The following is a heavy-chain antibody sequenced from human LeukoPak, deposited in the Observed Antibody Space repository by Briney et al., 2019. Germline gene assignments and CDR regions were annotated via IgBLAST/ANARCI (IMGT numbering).Heavy chain of an antibody. CDR1: GFAFSSYS. D-gene: IGHD3-3*01. V-gene: IGHV3-21*01. CDR2: ISSSSYI. Sequence: GGSLRLSCAASGFAFSSYSMNWVRQAPGKGLEWVSSISSSSYIYYADSVKGRFTISRDNAKNSLYLQMNSLRAEDTAVYYCARDWRRPRAFDIWGQGTMVTVSS. CDR3: ARDWRRPRAFDI. J-gene: IGHJ3*02.